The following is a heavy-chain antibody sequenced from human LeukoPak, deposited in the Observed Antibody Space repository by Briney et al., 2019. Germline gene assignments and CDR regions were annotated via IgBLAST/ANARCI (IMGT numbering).Heavy chain of an antibody. CDR2: ISSSGSTI. CDR1: GFTFSSYE. CDR3: ARDMEYSSGWYSGWFDP. Sequence: GGSLILSCAASGFTFSSYEMNWVRQAPGKGLEWVSYISSSGSTIYYADSVKGRFTISRDNAKNSLYLQMNSLRAEDTAVYYCARDMEYSSGWYSGWFDPWGQGTLVTVSS. D-gene: IGHD6-19*01. V-gene: IGHV3-48*03. J-gene: IGHJ5*02.